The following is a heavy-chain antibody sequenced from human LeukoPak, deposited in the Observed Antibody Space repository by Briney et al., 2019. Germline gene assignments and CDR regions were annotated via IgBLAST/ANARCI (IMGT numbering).Heavy chain of an antibody. Sequence: ASVKVSCKASGGTFSSYAISWVRQAPGQGLEWMGRIIPILGIANYAQKFQGRVTITADKSTSTAYMELSSLISEDTAVYYCARGSEWELPSFDYWGQGTLVTVSS. V-gene: IGHV1-69*04. D-gene: IGHD1-26*01. J-gene: IGHJ4*02. CDR1: GGTFSSYA. CDR3: ARGSEWELPSFDY. CDR2: IIPILGIA.